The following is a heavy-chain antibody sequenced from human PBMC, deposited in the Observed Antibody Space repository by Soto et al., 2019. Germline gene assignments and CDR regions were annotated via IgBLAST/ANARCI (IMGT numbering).Heavy chain of an antibody. V-gene: IGHV1-46*01. CDR2: INPSGGST. Sequence: QVQLVQSGAEVRKPGASVKVSCKSSGYTFTSYYMHWVRQAPGQGLEWMGIINPSGGSTSYAQKLQDRVTRTRNTSTRTLFMEMSSLISEDTAVYYCARCIVGAFYYFDYWGQGTLVTVTS. D-gene: IGHD1-26*01. J-gene: IGHJ4*02. CDR3: ARCIVGAFYYFDY. CDR1: GYTFTSYY.